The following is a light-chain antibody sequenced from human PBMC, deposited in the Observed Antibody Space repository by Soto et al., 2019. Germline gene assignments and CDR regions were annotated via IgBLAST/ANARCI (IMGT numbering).Light chain of an antibody. V-gene: IGKV3-15*01. CDR2: RAS. CDR1: QSVTSD. J-gene: IGKJ1*01. CDR3: QQYEKWPWT. Sequence: EIVMTQSPATLSVSPGESATLSFRASQSVTSDLAWYQQKPGQAPRLFIYRASTRATGIPARFSGSGSGTEFTLTISSLQSEDFALYYCQQYEKWPWTFGQGTKVDIK.